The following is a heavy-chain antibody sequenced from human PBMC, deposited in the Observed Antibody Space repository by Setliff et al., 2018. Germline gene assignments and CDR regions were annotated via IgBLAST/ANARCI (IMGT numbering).Heavy chain of an antibody. Sequence: TLSLTCTVSGGSISSDYYWGWIRQPPGRALEWLALIYYDDDKRYNPSLESRLTITKDTSKNQVVLSMTNMDPADTATFYCARGFWNGYFVLDYWGLGSLVTVSS. D-gene: IGHD3-3*01. J-gene: IGHJ4*02. CDR3: ARGFWNGYFVLDY. CDR2: IYYDDDK. V-gene: IGHV2-5*02. CDR1: GGSISSDYYW.